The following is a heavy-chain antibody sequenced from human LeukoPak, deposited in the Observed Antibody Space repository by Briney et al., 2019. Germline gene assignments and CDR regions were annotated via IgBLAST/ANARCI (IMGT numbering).Heavy chain of an antibody. V-gene: IGHV4-38-2*02. CDR2: IYHSGST. Sequence: SETLSLTCTVSGYSISSGYYWGWIRQPPGKGLEWIGSIYHSGSTYYNPSLKSRVTISVDTSKNQFSLKLSSVTAADTAVYYCARLPRHYYYYYMDVWGKGTTVTISS. CDR1: GYSISSGYY. J-gene: IGHJ6*03. CDR3: ARLPRHYYYYYMDV.